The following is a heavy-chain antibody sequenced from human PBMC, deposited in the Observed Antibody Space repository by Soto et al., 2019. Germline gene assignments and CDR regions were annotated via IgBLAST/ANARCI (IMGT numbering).Heavy chain of an antibody. D-gene: IGHD2-8*01. V-gene: IGHV4-59*01. CDR2: IYYSGST. Sequence: SETLSLTCTVSGGSISSYYWSWIRQPPGKGLEWIGYIYYSGSTNYNPSLKSRVTISVDTSKNQFSLKLSSVTAADTAVYYCARDIKRCTNGVCYYGMDVWGQGTTVTVSS. CDR3: ARDIKRCTNGVCYYGMDV. J-gene: IGHJ6*02. CDR1: GGSISSYY.